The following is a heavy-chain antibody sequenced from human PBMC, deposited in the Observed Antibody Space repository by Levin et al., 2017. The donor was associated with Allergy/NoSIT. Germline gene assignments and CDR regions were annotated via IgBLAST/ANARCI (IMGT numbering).Heavy chain of an antibody. CDR2: ISHTGVT. Sequence: SETLSLTCALYGGSLSGFYWSWIRQAPWKGLEWIGEISHTGVTQYNPSLKSRVTISVDTSKNQFSLKLNSMTAADTAIYYCARRVAFSDLWGRGTLVTVSS. CDR3: ARRVAFSDL. V-gene: IGHV4-34*01. J-gene: IGHJ2*01. CDR1: GGSLSGFY.